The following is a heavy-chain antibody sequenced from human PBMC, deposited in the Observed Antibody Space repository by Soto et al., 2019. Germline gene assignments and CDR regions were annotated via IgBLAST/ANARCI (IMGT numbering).Heavy chain of an antibody. D-gene: IGHD5-18*01. Sequence: AAVKVSCKASGYTFTSYYMHWVRQAPGQGXEWMGIINPSGDSTIYAQKFQGRVTMTTDTSTSTVYMDLSSLRSEDTAVYYCARWWVGDTTMITSPYYFHYGMDVWGQGTTVTVSS. V-gene: IGHV1-46*01. CDR1: GYTFTSYY. J-gene: IGHJ6*02. CDR3: ARWWVGDTTMITSPYYFHYGMDV. CDR2: INPSGDST.